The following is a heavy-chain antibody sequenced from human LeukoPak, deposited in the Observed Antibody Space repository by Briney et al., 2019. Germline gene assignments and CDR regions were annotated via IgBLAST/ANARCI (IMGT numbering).Heavy chain of an antibody. CDR2: IYYSGST. D-gene: IGHD2-15*01. J-gene: IGHJ4*02. CDR1: GGSISSYY. CDR3: ARDCSGASCYDY. V-gene: IGHV4-59*01. Sequence: PSETLSHTCAVSGGSISSYYWSWIRQPPGKGLEWIGYIYYSGSTNYNPSLKSRVTISLDTPRNQFSLKLSSVTAADTAVYYCARDCSGASCYDYWGQGTLVTVSS.